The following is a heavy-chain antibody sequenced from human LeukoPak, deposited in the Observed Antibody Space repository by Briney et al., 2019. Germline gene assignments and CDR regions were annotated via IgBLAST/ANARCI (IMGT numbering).Heavy chain of an antibody. V-gene: IGHV1-2*02. CDR2: INPNSGGT. CDR1: GYTFTGYY. J-gene: IGHJ6*03. Sequence: ASVKVSCTASGYTFTGYYMHWVRQAPGQGLEWMGWINPNSGGTNYAQKFQGRVTMTRDTSISTAYMELSRLRSDDTAVYYCARTEDYYYYMDVWGKGTTVTISS. CDR3: ARTEDYYYYMDV.